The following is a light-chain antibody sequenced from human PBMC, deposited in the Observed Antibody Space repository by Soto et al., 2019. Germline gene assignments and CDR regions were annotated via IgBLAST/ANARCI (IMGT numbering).Light chain of an antibody. CDR2: DVS. CDR1: SSDVGGYNY. J-gene: IGLJ1*01. V-gene: IGLV2-14*01. CDR3: SSYTGGSTLFV. Sequence: QSALTQPASVSGSPGQSITISCTGTSSDVGGYNYVSWYQQYPGKAPKLMIYDVSNRPSGVSNRFSGSKSGKMASLTISGLQAEDEADYYCSSYTGGSTLFVFGTGTKLTVL.